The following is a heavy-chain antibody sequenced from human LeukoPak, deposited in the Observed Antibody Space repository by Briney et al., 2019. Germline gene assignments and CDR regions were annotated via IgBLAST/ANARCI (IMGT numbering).Heavy chain of an antibody. CDR3: AKDRGAEYSYGLDY. V-gene: IGHV3-30*18. Sequence: GGSLRLSCAASGFTFSSYWMHWVRQAPGKGLEWVAVVSYDGSNKYYADSVKGRFTISRDNSKNTLYLQMNSLRAEDTAVYYCAKDRGAEYSYGLDYWGQGTLVTVSS. CDR2: VSYDGSNK. J-gene: IGHJ4*02. CDR1: GFTFSSYW. D-gene: IGHD5-18*01.